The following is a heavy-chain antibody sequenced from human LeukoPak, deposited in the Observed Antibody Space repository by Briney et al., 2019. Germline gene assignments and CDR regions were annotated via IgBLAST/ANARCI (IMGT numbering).Heavy chain of an antibody. J-gene: IGHJ4*02. CDR3: ARGGNDYGGNTRFDY. CDR2: ISYDGSNK. D-gene: IGHD4-23*01. V-gene: IGHV3-30*04. CDR1: VFTFSSYT. Sequence: GGSLRLSCAASVFTFSSYTMHWVRQAPGKGLEWVAVISYDGSNKYYADSVKGRFTISRDNSKNTLYLQMNSLRAEDTAVYYCARGGNDYGGNTRFDYWGQGTLVTVSS.